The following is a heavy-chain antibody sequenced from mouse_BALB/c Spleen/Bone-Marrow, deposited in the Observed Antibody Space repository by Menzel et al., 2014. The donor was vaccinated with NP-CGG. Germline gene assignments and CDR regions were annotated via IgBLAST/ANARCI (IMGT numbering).Heavy chain of an antibody. CDR3: ARRGSSGYWFAY. D-gene: IGHD3-1*01. V-gene: IGHV1-39*01. J-gene: IGHJ3*01. CDR1: GYSFTGYN. Sequence: EVQLQQSGPELEKPGASVKISCQASGYSFTGYNINWVKPSNGKSLEWLGNIDPYYGGTSYNQKFKAKATLTVDRSSSTAYMQLKSLTSEDSAVYYCARRGSSGYWFAYWGQGTLVTVSA. CDR2: IDPYYGGT.